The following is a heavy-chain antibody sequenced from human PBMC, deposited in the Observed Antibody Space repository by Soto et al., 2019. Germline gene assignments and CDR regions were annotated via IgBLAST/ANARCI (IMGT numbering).Heavy chain of an antibody. CDR3: AKRGILGAQGMAYFDL. CDR1: GFTFNTYA. CDR2: ITPDGTEQ. Sequence: QVQLLESGGGVVQPGRSLRLSCAASGFTFNTYAMHWVRQAPGKWLEWVAVITPDGTEQYYADSVKGRFTISRDNSKHTLYLQMNSLGLEDMSIYHCAKRGILGAQGMAYFDLWGRGTLVTVSS. V-gene: IGHV3-30*18. J-gene: IGHJ2*01. D-gene: IGHD1-26*01.